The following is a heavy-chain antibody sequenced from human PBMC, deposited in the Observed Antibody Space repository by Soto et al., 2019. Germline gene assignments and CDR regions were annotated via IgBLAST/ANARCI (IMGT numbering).Heavy chain of an antibody. Sequence: QVQLQESGPGLVKPSQTLSLTCTVSGGSISSGDHYWSWVRQPPGKGLEWIGYMNHIGSTYYNPSLRSRILISVDTSKNQFSLKLSTVTAADTAVYYCARVQGNWNQIDNWGQGTLVTVPS. CDR2: MNHIGST. CDR3: ARVQGNWNQIDN. J-gene: IGHJ4*02. CDR1: GGSISSGDHY. D-gene: IGHD1-1*01. V-gene: IGHV4-30-4*01.